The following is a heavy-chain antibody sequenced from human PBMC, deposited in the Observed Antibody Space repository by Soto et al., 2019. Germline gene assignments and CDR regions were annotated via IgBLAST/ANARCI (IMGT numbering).Heavy chain of an antibody. Sequence: GASVKVSCKASGFTFTSYGISWVRQAPGQRVEWMGWINAGNGNTKYSQKFQGRVTITRDTSASTAYMELSSLRSEDTAVYYCARGAWRVTMVRGVMGLDAFDIWGQGTMVTVSS. V-gene: IGHV1-3*01. CDR2: INAGNGNT. CDR3: ARGAWRVTMVRGVMGLDAFDI. J-gene: IGHJ3*02. CDR1: GFTFTSYG. D-gene: IGHD3-10*01.